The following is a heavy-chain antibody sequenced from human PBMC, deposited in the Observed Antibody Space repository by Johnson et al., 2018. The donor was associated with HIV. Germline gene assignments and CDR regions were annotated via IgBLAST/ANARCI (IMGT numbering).Heavy chain of an antibody. CDR2: IWSDGSNK. CDR3: ARGGGYSIAAPSDAFDI. D-gene: IGHD6-6*01. V-gene: IGHV3-30*19. J-gene: IGHJ3*02. CDR1: GFIFRSYG. Sequence: QLVESGGGVVQPGRSLRLSCAASGFIFRSYGMDWVRQAPGKGLEWVAVIWSDGSNKYYADSVKGRFTISRDNSKNTLYLQMNSLRAEDTAVYYCARGGGYSIAAPSDAFDIWGQGTMVTVSS.